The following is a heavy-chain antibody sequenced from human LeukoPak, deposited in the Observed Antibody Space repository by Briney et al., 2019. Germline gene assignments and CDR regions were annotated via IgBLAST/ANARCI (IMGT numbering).Heavy chain of an antibody. CDR2: IYPGDSDT. Sequence: GESLKISXKGSGYSFTSYWIGWVRQMPGKGLEWMGIIYPGDSDTRYSPSFQGQVTISADKSISTAYLQWSSLKASDTAMYYCARHGPGSSSWHLFYYWGQGTLVTVSS. J-gene: IGHJ4*02. CDR3: ARHGPGSSSWHLFYY. D-gene: IGHD6-13*01. CDR1: GYSFTSYW. V-gene: IGHV5-51*01.